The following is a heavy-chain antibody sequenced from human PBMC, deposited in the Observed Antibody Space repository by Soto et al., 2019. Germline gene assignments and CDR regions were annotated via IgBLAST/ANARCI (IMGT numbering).Heavy chain of an antibody. Sequence: GESLKISCKGSGYSFTSYWIGWARQMPGKGLEWMGIIYPGDSDTRYSPSFQGQVTISADKSISTAYLQWSSLKASDTAMYYCARHPEYSSSFYGMDVWGQGTTVTVSS. D-gene: IGHD6-13*01. CDR3: ARHPEYSSSFYGMDV. CDR1: GYSFTSYW. CDR2: IYPGDSDT. J-gene: IGHJ6*02. V-gene: IGHV5-51*01.